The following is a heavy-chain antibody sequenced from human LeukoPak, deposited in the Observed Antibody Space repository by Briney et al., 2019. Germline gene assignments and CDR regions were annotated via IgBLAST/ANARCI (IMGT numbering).Heavy chain of an antibody. J-gene: IGHJ5*02. D-gene: IGHD3-22*01. CDR3: AKVITEAKEFDP. V-gene: IGHV3-23*01. Sequence: TGGSLRLSCAASGFTFSSYAMSWVRQAPGKGLERVSAISGSGGSTYYADSVKGRFTISRDNSKNTLYLQMNSLRAEDTAVYYCAKVITEAKEFDPWGQGTLVTVSS. CDR1: GFTFSSYA. CDR2: ISGSGGST.